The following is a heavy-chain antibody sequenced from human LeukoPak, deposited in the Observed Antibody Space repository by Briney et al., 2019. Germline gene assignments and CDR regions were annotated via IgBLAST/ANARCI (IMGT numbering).Heavy chain of an antibody. Sequence: GGSLRLSCAASGFTFSYYGMHWVRQTPGKGLEWVAFIRYDGTNKYYADSVKGRFTISRDNSKNTLYVQMNSLRAEDTAVYYCARGDGPLGVAFDYWGQGTLVTVSS. CDR2: IRYDGTNK. V-gene: IGHV3-30*02. D-gene: IGHD2-15*01. J-gene: IGHJ4*02. CDR1: GFTFSYYG. CDR3: ARGDGPLGVAFDY.